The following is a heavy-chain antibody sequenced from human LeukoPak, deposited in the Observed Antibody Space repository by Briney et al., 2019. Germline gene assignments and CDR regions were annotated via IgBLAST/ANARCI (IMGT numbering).Heavy chain of an antibody. CDR2: ISGSGGST. CDR1: GFTFSSYA. Sequence: RGSLRLPFAASGFTFSSYAMSWVRQAPGKGLEWVSAISGSGGSTYYPDSVKGRFTISRDNSKNTLYLQMNSLRAEDTAVYYCAKGPTPRPGAFDIWGQGTMVTVSS. V-gene: IGHV3-23*01. CDR3: AKGPTPRPGAFDI. J-gene: IGHJ3*02.